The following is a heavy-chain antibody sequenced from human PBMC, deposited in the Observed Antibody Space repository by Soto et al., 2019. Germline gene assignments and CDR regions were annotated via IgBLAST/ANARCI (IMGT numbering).Heavy chain of an antibody. Sequence: CKGAGWSNSVYLSSWRRLETGQGPEWMGGIIPIFGTANYAQKFQGRVTITADESTSTAYMELSSLRSEDTAVYYCAPQSIAARPNWFDPWGQGTLVTVSS. V-gene: IGHV1-69*01. J-gene: IGHJ5*02. CDR3: APQSIAARPNWFDP. D-gene: IGHD6-6*01. CDR2: IIPIFGTA. CDR1: GWSNSVYL.